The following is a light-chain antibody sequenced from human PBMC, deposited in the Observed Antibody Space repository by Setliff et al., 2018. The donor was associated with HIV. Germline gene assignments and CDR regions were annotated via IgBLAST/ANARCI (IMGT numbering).Light chain of an antibody. J-gene: IGLJ1*01. CDR2: DVN. Sequence: QSALAQPASVSGSPGLSITISCTGTSSDIGDYNYVSWYQQHPGKAPKVILFDVNNRPSGISNRFSGSKSGNTASLTISGLQAEDEADYYCSSYTSRATLAVFGTGTKVTVL. CDR3: SSYTSRATLAV. CDR1: SSDIGDYNY. V-gene: IGLV2-14*03.